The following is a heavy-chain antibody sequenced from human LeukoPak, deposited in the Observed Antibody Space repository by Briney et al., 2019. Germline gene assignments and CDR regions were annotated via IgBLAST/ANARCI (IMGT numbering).Heavy chain of an antibody. Sequence: PSETLSLTCAAYGGSFSGYYWSWIRQPPGKGLEWIGEINHSGSTNYNPSLKSRVTISVDTSKNQFSLKLSSVTAADTAVYYCARYIAAAGKGPRMRYFDLWGRGTLVTVSS. CDR1: GGSFSGYY. CDR2: INHSGST. D-gene: IGHD6-13*01. V-gene: IGHV4-34*01. J-gene: IGHJ2*01. CDR3: ARYIAAAGKGPRMRYFDL.